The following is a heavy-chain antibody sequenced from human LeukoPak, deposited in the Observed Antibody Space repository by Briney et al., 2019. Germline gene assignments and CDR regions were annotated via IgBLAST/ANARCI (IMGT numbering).Heavy chain of an antibody. CDR1: GGSMSSYY. Sequence: SETLSLTCTVSGGSMSSYYWSWIRQHPGKGLEWIGHIYYSGSTNYNPSLKSRVTISIDTSKNQFSLKLSSVTAADTAVYYCARWDYYDSSGYLDYWGQGTLVTVSS. J-gene: IGHJ4*02. CDR3: ARWDYYDSSGYLDY. CDR2: IYYSGST. D-gene: IGHD3-22*01. V-gene: IGHV4-59*01.